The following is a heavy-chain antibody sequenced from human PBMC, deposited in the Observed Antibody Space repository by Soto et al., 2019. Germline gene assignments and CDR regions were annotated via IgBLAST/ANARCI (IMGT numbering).Heavy chain of an antibody. CDR2: ISGNGGDYT. J-gene: IGHJ4*02. CDR1: GFTFSTYA. D-gene: IGHD2-2*01. CDR3: VPLCRYCSTTTPS. V-gene: IGHV3-23*01. Sequence: EVQLLESGGGLVQPGGSMRLSCAASGFTFSTYAMSWVRQAPRKGLEWVSAISGNGGDYTYYADSVKGRFTISRDNSKNTLYLQMNSLRAEDTAVYYCVPLCRYCSTTTPSWGQGTLVTVSS.